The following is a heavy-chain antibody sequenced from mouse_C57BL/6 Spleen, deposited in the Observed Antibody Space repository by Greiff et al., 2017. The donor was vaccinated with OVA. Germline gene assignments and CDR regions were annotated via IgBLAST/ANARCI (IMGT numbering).Heavy chain of an antibody. CDR2: ISSGSSPI. Sequence: EVMLVESGGGLVKPGGSLKLSCAASGFTFSDYGMHWVRQAPEKGLEWVAYISSGSSPIYYADTVTGRFTISRDNAKNTLFLQMTILRSEDTAMYYCARDDYKGYWGQGTTLTVSS. CDR3: ARDDYKGY. V-gene: IGHV5-17*01. D-gene: IGHD2-12*01. CDR1: GFTFSDYG. J-gene: IGHJ2*01.